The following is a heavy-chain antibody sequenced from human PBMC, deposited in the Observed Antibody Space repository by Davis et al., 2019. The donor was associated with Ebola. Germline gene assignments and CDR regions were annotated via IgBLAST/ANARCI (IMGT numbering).Heavy chain of an antibody. CDR2: IYNSGRT. CDR1: GGSVSSYY. V-gene: IGHV4-59*02. CDR3: AREEWLVHRRDY. D-gene: IGHD6-19*01. J-gene: IGHJ4*02. Sequence: SETLSLTCSVSGGSVSSYYWSWIRQPPGKALEWIGYIYNSGRTNYNPSLKSRVTISLDTSKNQFSLKLTSVTAADTAVYYCAREEWLVHRRDYWGQGTLVTVSS.